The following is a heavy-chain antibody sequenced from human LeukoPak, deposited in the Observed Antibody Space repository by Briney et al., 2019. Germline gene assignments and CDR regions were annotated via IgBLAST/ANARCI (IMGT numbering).Heavy chain of an antibody. CDR2: IKQDGSEK. CDR3: ARFGYSSGWDLYYYYGMDV. D-gene: IGHD6-19*01. J-gene: IGHJ6*02. V-gene: IGHV3-7*01. CDR1: GFTVSGTY. Sequence: GGSLRLSCAASGFTVSGTYMSWVRQAPGKGLEWVANIKQDGSEKYYVDSVKGRFTISRDNAKNSLYLQMNSLRAEDTAVYYCARFGYSSGWDLYYYYGMDVWGQGTTVTVSS.